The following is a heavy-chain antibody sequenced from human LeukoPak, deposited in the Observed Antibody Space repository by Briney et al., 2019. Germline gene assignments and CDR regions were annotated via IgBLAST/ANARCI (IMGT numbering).Heavy chain of an antibody. J-gene: IGHJ6*01. CDR2: ISGSGDNT. CDR1: GFTFSGFA. V-gene: IGHV3-23*01. Sequence: GGSLRLSCAASGFTFSGFAMSWVRRTPGKGLEWVSGISGSGDNTLYAASVKGRLTISRDNSKNTLYLEMNSLRAEDTAIYYCAKMKGHPLQKYYMDVWGQGTTITVSS. CDR3: AKMKGHPLQKYYMDV. D-gene: IGHD2/OR15-2a*01.